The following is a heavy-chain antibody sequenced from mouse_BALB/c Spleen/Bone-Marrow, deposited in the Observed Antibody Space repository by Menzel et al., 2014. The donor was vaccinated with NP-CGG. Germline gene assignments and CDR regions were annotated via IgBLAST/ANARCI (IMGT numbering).Heavy chain of an antibody. V-gene: IGHV1-9*01. CDR1: GYIFXSYW. J-gene: IGHJ2*01. Sequence: QVQLQQSGAELMKPGASVKISCKATGYIFXSYWIEWVKQRPGHGLEWIGEILPGISTNYNEKFKGKATFTADTSSNTAYMQLSSLTSEDSAVYYCARGILYHFDYWGQGTTLTVSS. CDR3: ARGILYHFDY. D-gene: IGHD5-1*01. CDR2: ILPGIST.